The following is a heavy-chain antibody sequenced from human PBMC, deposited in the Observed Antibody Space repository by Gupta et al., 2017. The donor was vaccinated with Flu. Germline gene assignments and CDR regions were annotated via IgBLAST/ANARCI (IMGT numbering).Heavy chain of an antibody. V-gene: IGHV2-5*01. J-gene: IGHJ4*02. CDR2: IYWNDNK. Sequence: GWIRQPPGKALEWLALIYWNDNKYYRPSLKTRLTITKDASKHQVVLTMTNMDPLDTATYYCALRNYDVLTGYYSWGQGALVTVPS. D-gene: IGHD3-9*01. CDR3: ALRNYDVLTGYYS.